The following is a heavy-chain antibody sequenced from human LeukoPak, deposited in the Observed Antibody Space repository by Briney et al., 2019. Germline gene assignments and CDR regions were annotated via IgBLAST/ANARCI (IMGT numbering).Heavy chain of an antibody. V-gene: IGHV3-66*01. J-gene: IGHJ5*02. CDR3: AREYSGYDLGWFGP. CDR1: GFSFSDHY. D-gene: IGHD5-12*01. Sequence: PGGSLRLSCAASGFSFSDHYMDWVRQAPGKGLEWVSVIYSGGSTYYADSVKGRFTISRDNSKNTLDLQMHSLRAEDTAVYYCAREYSGYDLGWFGPWGQGTLVTVSS. CDR2: IYSGGST.